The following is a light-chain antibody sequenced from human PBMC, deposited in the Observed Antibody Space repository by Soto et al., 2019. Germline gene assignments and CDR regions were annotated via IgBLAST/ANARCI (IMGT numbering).Light chain of an antibody. CDR3: HQYYNRPPWT. Sequence: EIVLTQSPGTLSLSPGERATLSCRASQNVNSNHIAWYQQKPGQAPRLLVFATSARATGVPDRFRGSRSGTDFTLTISSLQPEDSATYYCHQYYNRPPWTFGQGTKVDIK. CDR1: QNVNSNH. J-gene: IGKJ1*01. CDR2: ATS. V-gene: IGKV3-20*01.